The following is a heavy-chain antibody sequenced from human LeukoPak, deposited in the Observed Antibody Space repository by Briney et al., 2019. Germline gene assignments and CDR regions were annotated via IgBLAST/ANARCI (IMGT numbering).Heavy chain of an antibody. D-gene: IGHD1-26*01. V-gene: IGHV4-59*01. J-gene: IGHJ4*02. Sequence: SETLSLTCTDSGGSISSYYWSWIRQPPGKGLEWIGYIYYSGSTNYNPSLKRRVTISVDTSKNQFSLKLSSVTAADTAVYYCARGWGSYPPHFDYWGQGTLDTVSS. CDR1: GGSISSYY. CDR2: IYYSGST. CDR3: ARGWGSYPPHFDY.